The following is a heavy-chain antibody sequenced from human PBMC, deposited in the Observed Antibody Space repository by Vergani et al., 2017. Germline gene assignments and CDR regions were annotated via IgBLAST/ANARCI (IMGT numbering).Heavy chain of an antibody. V-gene: IGHV3-48*03. Sequence: EVQLVESGGGLVQPGGSLRLSCAASGFTFSSYEMNWVRQAPGKGLEWVSYISSSGSTIYYADSVKGRFTISRDNAKNSLYLQMNSLRAEDTAVYYCARALYQLPFYGMDVWGQGTTVTVS. CDR2: ISSSGSTI. CDR3: ARALYQLPFYGMDV. J-gene: IGHJ6*02. CDR1: GFTFSSYE. D-gene: IGHD2-2*01.